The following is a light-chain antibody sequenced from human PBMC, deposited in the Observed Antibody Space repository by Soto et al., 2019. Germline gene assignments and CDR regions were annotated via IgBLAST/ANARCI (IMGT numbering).Light chain of an antibody. V-gene: IGLV1-40*01. CDR2: GNS. CDR3: QSYDSSLSGSV. CDR1: SSNIGAGYD. J-gene: IGLJ2*01. Sequence: QSVLTQPPSVSGAPGQRVTISCTGSSSNIGAGYDVHWYQLLPGTAPKLLIYGNSNRPSGVPDRFSGSKSGTSASLAIPGLQADDEADYYCQSYDSSLSGSVFGGGTKLTVL.